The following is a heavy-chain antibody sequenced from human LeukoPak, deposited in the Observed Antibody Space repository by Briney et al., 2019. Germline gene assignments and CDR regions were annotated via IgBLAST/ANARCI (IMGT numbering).Heavy chain of an antibody. Sequence: SETLSLTCTVSGGSISNYYWSWIRQPPGKGLEWIGYIYYSGSTNYTPSLKSRATISVDTSKDQFSLKLSSVTAADTAVYYCARELFSSSSSYYYGLDVWGQGTTVTVSS. D-gene: IGHD6-6*01. J-gene: IGHJ6*01. CDR1: GGSISNYY. CDR3: ARELFSSSSSYYYGLDV. CDR2: IYYSGST. V-gene: IGHV4-59*01.